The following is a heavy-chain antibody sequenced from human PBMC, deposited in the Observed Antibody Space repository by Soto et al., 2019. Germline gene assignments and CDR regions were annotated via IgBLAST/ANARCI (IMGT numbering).Heavy chain of an antibody. Sequence: EASVKVSCKASGGTFSSYAISWVRQAPGQGLEWMGGIIPIFGTANYAQKFQGRVTITADESTSTAYMELSSLRSEDTAVYYCARAVYGDFPGTPRPYYYYGMDVWGQGTTVTVSS. D-gene: IGHD4-17*01. J-gene: IGHJ6*02. CDR3: ARAVYGDFPGTPRPYYYYGMDV. V-gene: IGHV1-69*13. CDR2: IIPIFGTA. CDR1: GGTFSSYA.